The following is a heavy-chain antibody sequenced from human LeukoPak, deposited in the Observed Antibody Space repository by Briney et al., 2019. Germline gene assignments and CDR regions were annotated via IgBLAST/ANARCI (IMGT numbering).Heavy chain of an antibody. CDR2: INHSGST. J-gene: IGHJ4*02. D-gene: IGHD3-10*01. V-gene: IGHV4-34*01. Sequence: PGGSLRLSCAASGFTFSSYGMHWIRQPPGKGLEWIGEINHSGSTNYNPSLKSRVTISVDTSKNQFSLKLSSVTAADTAVYYCASKVRGARRLYFDYWGQGTLVTVSS. CDR1: GFTFSSYG. CDR3: ASKVRGARRLYFDY.